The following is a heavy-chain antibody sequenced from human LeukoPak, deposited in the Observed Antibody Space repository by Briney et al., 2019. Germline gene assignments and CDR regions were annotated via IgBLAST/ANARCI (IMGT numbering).Heavy chain of an antibody. CDR3: ARRYSPSIEYYFDY. Sequence: GGSLRLSCAVSGFTFSDYYMSWIRQAPGKGLEWVSYISSSGSTIYYADSVKGRFTISRDNAKNSLYLQMNSLRAEDTAVYYCARRYSPSIEYYFDYWGQGTLVTVSS. J-gene: IGHJ4*02. V-gene: IGHV3-11*01. CDR1: GFTFSDYY. D-gene: IGHD2-15*01. CDR2: ISSSGSTI.